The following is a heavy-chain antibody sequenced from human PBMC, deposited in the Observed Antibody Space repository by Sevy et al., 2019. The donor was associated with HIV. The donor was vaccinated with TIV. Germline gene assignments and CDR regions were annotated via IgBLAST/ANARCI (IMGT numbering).Heavy chain of an antibody. V-gene: IGHV3-21*01. J-gene: IGHJ4*02. CDR1: GFTFSYYN. CDR3: ASPLHYYDSPSAY. D-gene: IGHD3-22*01. Sequence: GSLRLSCAASGFTFSYYNMNWVRQVPGKGLEWVSSISSGSSYVYHADSVKGRFTISRDNAKNSLYLQMNSLRTEDTAVYYCASPLHYYDSPSAYWGQGTQVTVSS. CDR2: ISSGSSYV.